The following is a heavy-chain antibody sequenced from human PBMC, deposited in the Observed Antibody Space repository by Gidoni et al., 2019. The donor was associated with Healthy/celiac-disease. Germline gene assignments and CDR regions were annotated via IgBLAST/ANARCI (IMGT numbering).Heavy chain of an antibody. CDR1: GFTFSSYA. D-gene: IGHD3-10*01. CDR3: AKGGNAMVRGVRRPYYYYYMDV. CDR2: ISGSGGST. J-gene: IGHJ6*03. Sequence: EVQLLESGGGLVQPGGSLRLSCAASGFTFSSYAMSWVRQAPGKGLEWVSAISGSGGSTYYADSVKGRFTISRDNSKNTLYLQMNSLRAEDTAVYYCAKGGNAMVRGVRRPYYYYYMDVWGKGTTVTVSS. V-gene: IGHV3-23*01.